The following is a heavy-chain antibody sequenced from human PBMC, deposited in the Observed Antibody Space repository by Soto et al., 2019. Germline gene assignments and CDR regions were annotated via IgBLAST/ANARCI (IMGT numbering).Heavy chain of an antibody. CDR1: GFTFSSYA. J-gene: IGHJ1*01. V-gene: IGHV3-23*01. CDR2: ISGSGGST. D-gene: IGHD6-13*01. Sequence: GGSLRLSCAASGFTFSSYAMSWVRQAPGKGLEWVSAISGSGGSTYYADSVKGRFTISRDNSKNTLYLQMNSLRAEDTAVYYCAKDILGEEQHLVRYFQHWGQGTLVTVSS. CDR3: AKDILGEEQHLVRYFQH.